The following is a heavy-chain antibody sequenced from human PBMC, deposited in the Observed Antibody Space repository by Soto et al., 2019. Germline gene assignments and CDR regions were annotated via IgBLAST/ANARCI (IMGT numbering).Heavy chain of an antibody. J-gene: IGHJ4*02. CDR3: ARRAETNGWNGFGADKYYFDF. D-gene: IGHD1-1*01. V-gene: IGHV1-8*01. Sequence: ASVKVSCKASGYTFTSYDIYWVRQATGQGLEWMGWLNPNTGNSGYAQKFQGRITVTSDTSINTVHMELSSLRSEDTAVYYCARRAETNGWNGFGADKYYFDFWGQGTLVTVSA. CDR1: GYTFTSYD. CDR2: LNPNTGNS.